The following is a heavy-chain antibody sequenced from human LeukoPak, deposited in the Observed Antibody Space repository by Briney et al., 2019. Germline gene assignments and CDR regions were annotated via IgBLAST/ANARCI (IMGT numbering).Heavy chain of an antibody. V-gene: IGHV4-59*01. J-gene: IGHJ6*03. CDR2: IYYSGST. CDR1: GGSISSYY. Sequence: SETLSLTCTVSGGSISSYYWSWIRQPPGKGLEWIGYIYYSGSTDYNPSLKSRVTISVDTSKNQFSLKLSSVTAADTAVYYCARDKYNWNDNYYYYYMDFWGKGTTVTVSS. D-gene: IGHD1-20*01. CDR3: ARDKYNWNDNYYYYYMDF.